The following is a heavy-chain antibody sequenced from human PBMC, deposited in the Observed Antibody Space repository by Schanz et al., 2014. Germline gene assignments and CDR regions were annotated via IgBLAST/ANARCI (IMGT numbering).Heavy chain of an antibody. CDR2: ISRSSSTI. V-gene: IGHV3-48*01. D-gene: IGHD1-26*01. CDR3: ARDSGSHYLVDY. CDR1: AFIFRSYS. Sequence: VQLAESRGVLVQPGGSLRLSCAASAFIFRSYSMHWVRQAPGKGLEWVSYISRSSSTIYYADSVRGRFTISRDNAKNSLYLQMNSLRAEDTAVYYCARDSGSHYLVDYWGQGTLVTVSS. J-gene: IGHJ4*02.